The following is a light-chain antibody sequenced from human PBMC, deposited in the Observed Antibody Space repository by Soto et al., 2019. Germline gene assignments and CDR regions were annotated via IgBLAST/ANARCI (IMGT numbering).Light chain of an antibody. CDR3: QQSFRNPLT. V-gene: IGKV1-39*01. CDR1: QSISNY. Sequence: IQMAQFPSSLSASVGDRVTITCRASQSISNYLNWYQQIPGKAPKLLIYAASSLQSGVPSRFSGSGSGTAFTLTISSLQPEDFATYYCQQSFRNPLTFGQGTKVDIK. CDR2: AAS. J-gene: IGKJ1*01.